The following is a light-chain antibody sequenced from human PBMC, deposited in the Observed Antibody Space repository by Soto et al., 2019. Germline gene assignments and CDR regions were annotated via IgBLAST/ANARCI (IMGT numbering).Light chain of an antibody. CDR2: STN. V-gene: IGLV1-44*01. CDR3: ATWYDRRNGWV. CDR1: SSNIGSNP. J-gene: IGLJ3*02. Sequence: QSVLTQPPSASGTPGQRITISCSGTSSNIGSNPINWYHQLPGTAPKLLIYSTNQRPSGVPDRFSGSKSGTSASLAISVLESEDEADYYCATWYDRRNGWVFGGGTKVTVL.